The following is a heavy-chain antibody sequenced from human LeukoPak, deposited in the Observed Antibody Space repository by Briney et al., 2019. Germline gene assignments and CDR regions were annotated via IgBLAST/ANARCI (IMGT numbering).Heavy chain of an antibody. Sequence: GGSLRLSCAASGFTFSNYNINWVRQAPGKGLEWVSSISTSSSCKYYADSVKGRFTISRDNAKDPLYLQMNSLRAEDTAVYYCARGRYDVLAGYQPPYFDYWGQGTLVTVSS. J-gene: IGHJ4*02. CDR3: ARGRYDVLAGYQPPYFDY. CDR2: ISTSSSCK. D-gene: IGHD3-9*01. CDR1: GFTFSNYN. V-gene: IGHV3-21*01.